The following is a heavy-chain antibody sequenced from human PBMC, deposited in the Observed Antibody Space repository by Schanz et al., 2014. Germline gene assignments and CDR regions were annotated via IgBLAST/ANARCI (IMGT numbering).Heavy chain of an antibody. Sequence: VQLLESGGTVVQPGGSLRVSCAASGFVFRTFAMYWVRQAPGKGLEWVSAITGSGTKTYYADSVKGRFTIARDNSKNTVNLQMNSLRAEDTAVYYCARASDSSWDMDFWGKGTTXTVSS. D-gene: IGHD2-21*02. CDR3: ARASDSSWDMDF. CDR1: GFVFRTFA. CDR2: ITGSGTKT. V-gene: IGHV3-23*01. J-gene: IGHJ6*03.